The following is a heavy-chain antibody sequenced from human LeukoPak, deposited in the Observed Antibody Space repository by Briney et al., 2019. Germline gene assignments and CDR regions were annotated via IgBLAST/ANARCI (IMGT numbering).Heavy chain of an antibody. V-gene: IGHV3-21*01. CDR1: GLTFSSYS. CDR3: ARDRVDTAMDT. D-gene: IGHD5-18*01. Sequence: GGSLRLSCAASGLTFSSYSMNWVRQAPGKGLEWVSSISSSSSYIYYADSVKGRFTISRDNAKNSLYLQMNSLRAEDTAVYYCARDRVDTAMDTWGQGTLVTVSS. CDR2: ISSSSSYI. J-gene: IGHJ5*02.